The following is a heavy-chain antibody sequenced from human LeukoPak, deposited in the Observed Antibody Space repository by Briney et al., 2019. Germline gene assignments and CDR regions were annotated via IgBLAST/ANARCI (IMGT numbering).Heavy chain of an antibody. CDR3: ARADSSSWYLRHYYGMDV. CDR1: GYTFTSYY. D-gene: IGHD6-13*01. CDR2: INPSGSST. Sequence: ASVKVSCKASGYTFTSYYMHWVRQAPGQGLEWMGIINPSGSSTSYAQKFQGRVTMTRDTSTSTVYMELSSLRSEDTAVYYCARADSSSWYLRHYYGMDVWGQGTTVTVSS. J-gene: IGHJ6*02. V-gene: IGHV1-46*01.